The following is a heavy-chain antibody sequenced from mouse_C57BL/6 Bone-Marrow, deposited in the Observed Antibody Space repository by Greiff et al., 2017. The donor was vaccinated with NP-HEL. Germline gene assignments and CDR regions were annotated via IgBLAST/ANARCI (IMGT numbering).Heavy chain of an antibody. D-gene: IGHD1-1*01. Sequence: QDQLQQSGAELARPGASVKLSCKASGYTFTSYGISWVKQRTGQGLEWIGEIYPRSGNTYYNEKFKGKATLTADKSSSTAYMELRSLTSEDSAVYFCARSKYYGSSYYFDYWGQGTTLTVSS. CDR2: IYPRSGNT. CDR1: GYTFTSYG. CDR3: ARSKYYGSSYYFDY. V-gene: IGHV1-81*01. J-gene: IGHJ2*01.